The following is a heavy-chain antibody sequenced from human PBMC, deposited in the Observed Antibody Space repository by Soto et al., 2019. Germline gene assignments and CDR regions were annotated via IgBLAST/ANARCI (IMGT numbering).Heavy chain of an antibody. D-gene: IGHD6-19*01. Sequence: ASVKVSCKASGYTFTGHNMHWVRQAPGQGLEWMGWINPNSGATDFAQKFQGRVTMTRDTSISTAYMELSRLRSDDTAMYYCARVRVASGWYNSPDYWGQGTLVTVSS. V-gene: IGHV1-2*02. CDR3: ARVRVASGWYNSPDY. CDR1: GYTFTGHN. J-gene: IGHJ4*02. CDR2: INPNSGAT.